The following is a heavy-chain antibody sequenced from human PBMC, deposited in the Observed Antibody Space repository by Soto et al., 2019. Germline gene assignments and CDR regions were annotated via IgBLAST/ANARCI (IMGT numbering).Heavy chain of an antibody. D-gene: IGHD3-22*01. J-gene: IGHJ4*02. CDR2: IYYSGGT. CDR3: TRGGIYYYDSSGYYDY. V-gene: IGHV4-59*01. Sequence: SETLSLTCTVSGGSISSYYWSWIRQPPGKGLEWIGYIYYSGGTNYNPSLKSRVAISVDTSKSQFSLKLTSVTAADTAVYFCTRGGIYYYDSSGYYDYWGQGALVTVSS. CDR1: GGSISSYY.